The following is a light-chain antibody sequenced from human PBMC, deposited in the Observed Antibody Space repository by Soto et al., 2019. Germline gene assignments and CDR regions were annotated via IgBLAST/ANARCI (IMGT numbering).Light chain of an antibody. J-gene: IGLJ1*01. V-gene: IGLV4-69*01. Sequence: QAVVTQAPSASASLGASVTLTCTLSSGHSNYAIAWHQQQPEKVPRYLMMVHSHGSHRKGDGITDRLSGSSSGAQRYLTIVSLQAEDEADYYRQTVGTGIRVFGTGTKVTL. CDR1: SGHSNYA. CDR3: QTVGTGIRV. CDR2: VHSHGSH.